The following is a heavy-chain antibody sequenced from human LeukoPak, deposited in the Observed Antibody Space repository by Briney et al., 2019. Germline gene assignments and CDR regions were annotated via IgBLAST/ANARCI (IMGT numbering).Heavy chain of an antibody. D-gene: IGHD3-3*01. CDR1: GYTFTSYA. CDR3: ARAPLYYDFWSGYSLHTDGMDV. J-gene: IGHJ6*02. V-gene: IGHV7-4-1*02. Sequence: ASVKVSCKASGYTFTSYAMNWVRQAPGQGLEWMGWINTNTRNPTYGQGFTGRFVFSLDTSVSTAYLQISSLKAEDTAVYYCARAPLYYDFWSGYSLHTDGMDVWGQGTTVTVSS. CDR2: INTNTRNP.